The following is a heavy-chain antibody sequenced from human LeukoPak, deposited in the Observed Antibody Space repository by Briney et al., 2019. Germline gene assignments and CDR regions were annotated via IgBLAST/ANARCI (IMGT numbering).Heavy chain of an antibody. D-gene: IGHD2-15*01. CDR2: IFYSGTT. CDR3: ARGHCSGGRCDSSLFDD. CDR1: GGSISSYY. V-gene: IGHV4-59*01. Sequence: SETLSLTCTVSGGSISSYYWSWLRQPPGKGLEWIGYIFYSGTTNHNPSLKSRVTISVDTSKNQFSLKLSTVTAADTAVYYCARGHCSGGRCDSSLFDDWGQGTLVTVSS. J-gene: IGHJ4*02.